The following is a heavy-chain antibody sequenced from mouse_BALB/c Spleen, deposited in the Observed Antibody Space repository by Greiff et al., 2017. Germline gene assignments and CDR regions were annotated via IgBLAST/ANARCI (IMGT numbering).Heavy chain of an antibody. D-gene: IGHD2-3*01. V-gene: IGHV5-6-3*01. CDR3: ARDGYDGYFLFAY. Sequence: EVQVVESGGGLVQPGGSLKLSCAASGFTFSSYGMSWVRQTPDKRLELVATINSNGGSTYYPDSVKGRFTISRDNAKNTLYLQMSSLKSEDTAMYYCARDGYDGYFLFAYWGQGTLVTVSA. J-gene: IGHJ3*01. CDR1: GFTFSSYG. CDR2: INSNGGST.